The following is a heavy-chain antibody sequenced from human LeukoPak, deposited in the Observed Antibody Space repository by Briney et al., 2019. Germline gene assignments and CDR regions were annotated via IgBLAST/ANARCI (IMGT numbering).Heavy chain of an antibody. CDR3: ASFSKRGTKYSSSWYWFDP. D-gene: IGHD6-13*01. Sequence: GGSLRLSCAASGFTFSSYEMNWVRQAPGKGLEWVSYISSSGSAIYYADSVKGRFTISRDNAKNSLYLQMNSLRAEDTAVYYCASFSKRGTKYSSSWYWFDPWGQGTLVTVSS. CDR1: GFTFSSYE. V-gene: IGHV3-48*03. CDR2: ISSSGSAI. J-gene: IGHJ5*02.